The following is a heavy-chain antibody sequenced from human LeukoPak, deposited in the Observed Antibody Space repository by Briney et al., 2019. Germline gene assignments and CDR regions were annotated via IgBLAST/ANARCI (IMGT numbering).Heavy chain of an antibody. D-gene: IGHD3-3*01. CDR1: VASITSGDYY. CDR2: IYYSEGG. J-gene: IGHJ3*02. V-gene: IGHV4-30-4*08. Sequence: SETLSLTCTVSVASITSGDYYCGWIRQPPGKGLECIAYIYYSEGGYYNPSLMSGLTISIDTSKNQFSLKLSSVTAADTAVYYCARGRKRFLEWLLYPRAFDIWGQGTMVTASS. CDR3: ARGRKRFLEWLLYPRAFDI.